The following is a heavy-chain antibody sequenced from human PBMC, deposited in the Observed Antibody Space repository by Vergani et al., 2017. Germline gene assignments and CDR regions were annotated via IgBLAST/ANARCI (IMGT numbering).Heavy chain of an antibody. CDR3: AKLYSSRVLAAMDV. CDR2: ISSSSSYI. CDR1: GFTFSSYS. V-gene: IGHV3-21*04. J-gene: IGHJ6*03. Sequence: EVQLVESGGGLVKPGGSLRLSCAASGFTFSSYSMNWVRQAPGKGLEWVSSISSSSSYIYYADSVKGRFTISRDNSKNTLYLQMNSLRAEDTAEYYCAKLYSSRVLAAMDVWGKGTTVTVSS. D-gene: IGHD6-13*01.